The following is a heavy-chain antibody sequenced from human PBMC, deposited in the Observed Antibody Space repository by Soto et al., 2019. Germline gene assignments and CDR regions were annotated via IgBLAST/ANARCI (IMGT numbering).Heavy chain of an antibody. Sequence: GGSLRLSCAASGFTFSDYWMSWVRQAPGKGLEWVANIKQDGNEKYYVDSVKGRFTISRDNAKNSLYLQMNSLRAEDTAVYYCARDPYSGWSLYYYYGMDVWGQGTTVTVSS. J-gene: IGHJ6*02. CDR2: IKQDGNEK. D-gene: IGHD6-19*01. CDR1: GFTFSDYW. CDR3: ARDPYSGWSLYYYYGMDV. V-gene: IGHV3-7*01.